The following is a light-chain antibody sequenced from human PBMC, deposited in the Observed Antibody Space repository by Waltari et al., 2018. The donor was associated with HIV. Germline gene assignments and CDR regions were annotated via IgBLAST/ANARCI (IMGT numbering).Light chain of an antibody. Sequence: QSVLTQPPSASGTPGQRVTISCSGSSSNIGTNYIYWYQQLPGTAPKLLIYRNNQRPSWVPDRFSGSQSGTSASLAISGLRSEDEAYYYCAAWTDSLRGVVFGGGTKLSVL. J-gene: IGLJ2*01. CDR2: RNN. CDR1: SSNIGTNY. CDR3: AAWTDSLRGVV. V-gene: IGLV1-47*01.